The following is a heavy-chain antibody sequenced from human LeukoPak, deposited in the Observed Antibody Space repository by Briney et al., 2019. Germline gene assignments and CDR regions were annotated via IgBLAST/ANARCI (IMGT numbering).Heavy chain of an antibody. Sequence: GASVKVSCKASGYTFTGYYMHWVRQAPGQGLEWMGWINPNSGGTNYAQRFQGRVTMTRDTSISTAYMELSRLRSDDTAVYYCARDGRSGWCSGYDYWGQGTLVTVSS. J-gene: IGHJ4*02. D-gene: IGHD6-19*01. CDR3: ARDGRSGWCSGYDY. V-gene: IGHV1-2*02. CDR1: GYTFTGYY. CDR2: INPNSGGT.